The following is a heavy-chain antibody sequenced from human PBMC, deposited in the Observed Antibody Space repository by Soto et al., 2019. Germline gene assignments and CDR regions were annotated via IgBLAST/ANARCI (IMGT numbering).Heavy chain of an antibody. D-gene: IGHD6-13*01. V-gene: IGHV4-34*01. J-gene: IGHJ4*02. CDR3: ARVAESAAFSSSWYRGYFDY. CDR2: INHSGST. Sequence: SETLSLTCAVYGGSFSGYYWSWIRQPPGKGLEWIGEINHSGSTNYNPSLKSRVTISVDTSKNQFSLKLSSVTAADTAVYYCARVAESAAFSSSWYRGYFDYWGQGTLVTVSS. CDR1: GGSFSGYY.